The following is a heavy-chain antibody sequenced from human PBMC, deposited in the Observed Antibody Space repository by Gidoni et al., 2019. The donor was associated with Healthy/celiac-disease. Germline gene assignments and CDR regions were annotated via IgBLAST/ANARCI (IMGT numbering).Heavy chain of an antibody. CDR2: ISYDGSNK. Sequence: QVQLVESGGGVVQPGRSLILPCAASGFTFSSSAMHWVRQAPGKGLEWVAVISYDGSNKYYADSVKGRFTISRDNSKSTLYLQMNSLRAEDTAVYYCARDDGGSFDYWGQGTLVTVSS. J-gene: IGHJ4*02. CDR1: GFTFSSSA. D-gene: IGHD1-26*01. V-gene: IGHV3-30*04. CDR3: ARDDGGSFDY.